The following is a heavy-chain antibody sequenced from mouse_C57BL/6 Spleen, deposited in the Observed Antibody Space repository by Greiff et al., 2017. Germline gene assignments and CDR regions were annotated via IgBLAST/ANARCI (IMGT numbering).Heavy chain of an antibody. J-gene: IGHJ1*03. D-gene: IGHD1-1*01. Sequence: QVQLQQSGAELVKPGASVKISCKASGYAFSSYWMNWVQPRPGKGLEWIGQIYPGDGATNYNGKFKGKATLTADNSSSTAFMQLSILTSEESAVYVCAKAPYYGSGGDIDVWGTGTTVTVAS. CDR3: AKAPYYGSGGDIDV. CDR1: GYAFSSYW. V-gene: IGHV1-80*01. CDR2: IYPGDGAT.